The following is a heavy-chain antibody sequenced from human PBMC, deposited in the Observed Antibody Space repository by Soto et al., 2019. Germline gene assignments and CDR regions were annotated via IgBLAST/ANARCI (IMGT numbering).Heavy chain of an antibody. CDR3: ARDYDFWSGSFDY. Sequence: GGSLRLSCAASGFTFSSYAMSWVRQAPGKGLEWVSALSGSGGSTYYADSVKGRFTISRDNSKNTLYLQMNSLRADDTALYYCARDYDFWSGSFDYWGQGTLVTVSS. J-gene: IGHJ4*02. V-gene: IGHV3-23*01. D-gene: IGHD3-3*01. CDR1: GFTFSSYA. CDR2: LSGSGGST.